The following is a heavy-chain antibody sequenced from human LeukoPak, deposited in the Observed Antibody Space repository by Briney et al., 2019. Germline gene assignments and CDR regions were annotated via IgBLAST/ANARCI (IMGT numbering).Heavy chain of an antibody. CDR3: ARRGPGYCSGGSCYSSNYYYDYYMDV. V-gene: IGHV4-34*01. CDR2: INHSGST. CDR1: GGSFSGYY. J-gene: IGHJ6*03. D-gene: IGHD2-15*01. Sequence: SETLSLTCAVYGGSFSGYYWSWIRQPPGKGLEWIGEINHSGSTNYNPSLKSRVTISVDTSKNQFSLKLSSVTAADTAVYYCARRGPGYCSGGSCYSSNYYYDYYMDVWGKGTTVTISS.